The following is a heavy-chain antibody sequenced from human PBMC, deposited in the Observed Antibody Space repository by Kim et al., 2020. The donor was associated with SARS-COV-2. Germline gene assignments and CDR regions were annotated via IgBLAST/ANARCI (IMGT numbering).Heavy chain of an antibody. V-gene: IGHV3-53*01. D-gene: IGHD3-10*01. J-gene: IGHJ5*02. CDR1: GFTVSSNY. CDR2: SYSGGST. Sequence: GGSLRLSCAASGFTVSSNYMSWVRQAPGKGLEWVSVSYSGGSTYYADSVKGRFTISRDNSKNTMFLQLNSLGAEDTAVDYCASTKGGYYALDLWGQGTLVTVSS. CDR3: ASTKGGYYALDL.